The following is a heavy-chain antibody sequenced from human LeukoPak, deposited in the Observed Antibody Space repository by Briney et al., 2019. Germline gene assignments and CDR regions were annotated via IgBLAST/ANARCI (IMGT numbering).Heavy chain of an antibody. V-gene: IGHV1-2*02. J-gene: IGHJ4*02. CDR1: GYTFTGYY. Sequence: ASVKVSCKASGYTFTGYYMHWVRQAPGQGLEWMGWINPHSGGTNYAQKFQGRVTMTRDTSINTAYMELSRLRSDDTAVYYCARALRGYSGYSGGYWGQGTLVTVSS. CDR3: ARALRGYSGYSGGY. CDR2: INPHSGGT. D-gene: IGHD5-12*01.